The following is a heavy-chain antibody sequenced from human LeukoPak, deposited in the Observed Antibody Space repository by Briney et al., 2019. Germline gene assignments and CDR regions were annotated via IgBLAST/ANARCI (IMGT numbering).Heavy chain of an antibody. CDR2: IYYSGRA. D-gene: IGHD2-15*01. V-gene: IGHV4-39*07. CDR1: GGSISSTSYY. Sequence: SETLSLTCTVSGGSISSTSYYWGWIRQPPGKGLEWIGSIYYSGRAYYNPSLKSRVTISVDTSKNQFSLKLSSVTAADTAVYYCAGESRGIVVVVAATVSGAFDIWGQGTMVTVSS. J-gene: IGHJ3*02. CDR3: AGESRGIVVVVAATVSGAFDI.